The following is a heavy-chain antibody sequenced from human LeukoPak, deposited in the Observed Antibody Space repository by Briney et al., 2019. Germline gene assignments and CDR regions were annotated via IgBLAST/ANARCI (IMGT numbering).Heavy chain of an antibody. CDR3: ARESGGRIAVAFY. V-gene: IGHV3-30*02. CDR1: GFTFSSYG. J-gene: IGHJ4*02. CDR2: TRYDGSNK. D-gene: IGHD6-19*01. Sequence: PGGSLRLSCAASGFTFSSYGMYWVRQAPGKGLEWVAFTRYDGSNKYYADSVKGRFTISRDNAKNSLYLQMNSLRAEDTAVYYCARESGGRIAVAFYWGQGTLVTVSS.